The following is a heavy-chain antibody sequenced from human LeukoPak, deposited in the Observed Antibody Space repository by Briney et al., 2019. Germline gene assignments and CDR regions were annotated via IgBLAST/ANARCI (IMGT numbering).Heavy chain of an antibody. D-gene: IGHD6-19*01. Sequence: ASVKVSCKASGGTFSSYAISWVRQAPGQGLEWMGGIIPIFGTANYAQKFQGRVTITADESTSTAYMELSSLRSEDTAVYYCARGRQWLVRDDAFDIWGQGTMVTVSS. CDR1: GGTFSSYA. CDR2: IIPIFGTA. CDR3: ARGRQWLVRDDAFDI. V-gene: IGHV1-69*13. J-gene: IGHJ3*02.